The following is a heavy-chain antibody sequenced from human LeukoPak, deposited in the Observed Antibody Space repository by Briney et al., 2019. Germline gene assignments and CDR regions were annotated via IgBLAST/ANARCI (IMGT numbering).Heavy chain of an antibody. Sequence: PSETLSLTCSVSGGSLRSDRHNCAWVRQSADKGLEHIGSVDQTGSPYYNPPLKSRVTISVDTSNKQFSLNLTSVTAADTAVYYCARDLGGYPFFMDVWGKGITVTVSS. V-gene: IGHV4-39*07. CDR1: GGSLRSDRHN. D-gene: IGHD2-15*01. CDR2: VDQTGSP. CDR3: ARDLGGYPFFMDV. J-gene: IGHJ6*03.